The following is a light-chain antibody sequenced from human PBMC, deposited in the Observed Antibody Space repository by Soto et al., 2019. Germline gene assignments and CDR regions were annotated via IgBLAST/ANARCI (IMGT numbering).Light chain of an antibody. CDR2: GAS. CDR1: QNIRSN. CDR3: QQRQYWPPIT. V-gene: IGKV3-15*01. Sequence: EIVLTQSPVTLSVSPGERAILSCRASQNIRSNLAWYQQRPGQAPRLLIYGASTRATGIPARFSGSGSETEFTLTISSLEPEDCAIYYCQQRQYWPPITFGQGTRLEIK. J-gene: IGKJ5*01.